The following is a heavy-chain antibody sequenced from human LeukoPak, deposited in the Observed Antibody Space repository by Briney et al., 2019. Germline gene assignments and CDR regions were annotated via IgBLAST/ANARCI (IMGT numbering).Heavy chain of an antibody. CDR3: ARSSIAARRPFDY. CDR2: ISYDGSNK. D-gene: IGHD6-6*01. V-gene: IGHV3-30-3*01. J-gene: IGHJ4*02. CDR1: GFTFSSYA. Sequence: PGGSLRLSCAASGFTFSSYAMHWVRQAPGKGLEWVAVISYDGSNKYYADSVKGRFTISRDNSKNTLYLQMNSLRAEDTAVYYCARSSIAARRPFDYWGQGTLVTVSS.